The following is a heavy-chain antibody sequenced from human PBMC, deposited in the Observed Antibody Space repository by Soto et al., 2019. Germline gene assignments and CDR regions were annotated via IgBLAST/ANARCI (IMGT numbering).Heavy chain of an antibody. Sequence: VHLLESGGDLVQPGGSLRLSCTASGFTFSTYAMSWVRQAPGKGLEWVSTVSASGGTYYTGSVKGRFTISRDNSKNTLYLQMNGLRAEDTALYYCAKISLGSVNCPFGYWGQGTLVTVSS. J-gene: IGHJ4*02. CDR3: AKISLGSVNCPFGY. CDR2: VSASGGT. D-gene: IGHD3-10*01. CDR1: GFTFSTYA. V-gene: IGHV3-23*01.